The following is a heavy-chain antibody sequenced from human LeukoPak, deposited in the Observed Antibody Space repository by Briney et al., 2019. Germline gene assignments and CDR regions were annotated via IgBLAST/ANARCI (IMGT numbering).Heavy chain of an antibody. CDR2: IFYSGST. J-gene: IGHJ4*02. V-gene: IGHV4-59*08. D-gene: IGHD1-26*01. CDR1: GDSISSYY. CDR3: ARAGYTISYYSLDY. Sequence: SETLSLTCTVSGDSISSYYWTWIRQPPGKGLEWIGYIFYSGSTNYNPSLKSRVTISVDTSKNQFSLKLSSVTAADTAVYYCARAGYTISYYSLDYWGQGTLVTVSS.